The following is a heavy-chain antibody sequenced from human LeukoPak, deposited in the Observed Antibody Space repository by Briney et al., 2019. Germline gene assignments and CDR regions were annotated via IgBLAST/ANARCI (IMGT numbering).Heavy chain of an antibody. CDR3: ATERDSSWTFDS. CDR2: IWSDASNQ. J-gene: IGHJ4*02. V-gene: IGHV3-33*01. D-gene: IGHD6-13*01. Sequence: GTSLRLSCAASGFSFSTYAMHWVRQAPDKGLDWVAMIWSDASNQYYADSVKGRFTISRDNSKNTLYLQLNSLRAEDTAVYYCATERDSSWTFDSWGQGTLVTVSS. CDR1: GFSFSTYA.